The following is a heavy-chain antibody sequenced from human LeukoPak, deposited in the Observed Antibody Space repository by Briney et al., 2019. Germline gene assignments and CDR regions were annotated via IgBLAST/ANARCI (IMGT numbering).Heavy chain of an antibody. J-gene: IGHJ4*02. D-gene: IGHD3-22*01. CDR3: ARDKGDYHTSGSLFVF. Sequence: GRSLRLSCAASGFTFSSYVMHWVRQAPGKGLEWVSAITANGGGTNYADSVKGRFTISRDNAKNSLYLQMNSLRAEDTAVYYCARDKGDYHTSGSLFVFGGQGTLVTVSS. CDR1: GFTFSSYV. CDR2: ITANGGGT. V-gene: IGHV3-23*01.